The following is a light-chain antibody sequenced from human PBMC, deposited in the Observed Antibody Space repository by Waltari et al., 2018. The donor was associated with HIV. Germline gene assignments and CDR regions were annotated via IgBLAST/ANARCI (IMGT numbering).Light chain of an antibody. Sequence: EIVMPQSPATLSVSPGERVALSCRASQSVGSALAWYQQKPGQVPRLLIYGASTRATGVPARFSGSGSETEFTLTISSLQSEDFAVYYCQQYNKWPLTFGGGTKVEIK. J-gene: IGKJ4*01. CDR2: GAS. V-gene: IGKV3-15*01. CDR3: QQYNKWPLT. CDR1: QSVGSA.